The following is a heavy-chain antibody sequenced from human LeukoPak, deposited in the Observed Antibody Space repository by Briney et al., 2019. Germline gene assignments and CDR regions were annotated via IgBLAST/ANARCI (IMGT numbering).Heavy chain of an antibody. V-gene: IGHV3-7*05. CDR3: ARGIGWFED. Sequence: PGGSLRLSCAASGFTFSNSWMTWVRQAPGKGLEWVANINQNGGEKEYVDSVKGRFTISRDNAKNSLFLQMNSLRAEDTAVYYCARGIGWFEDWGQGAPVTVSS. J-gene: IGHJ5*02. CDR1: GFTFSNSW. D-gene: IGHD2-15*01. CDR2: INQNGGEK.